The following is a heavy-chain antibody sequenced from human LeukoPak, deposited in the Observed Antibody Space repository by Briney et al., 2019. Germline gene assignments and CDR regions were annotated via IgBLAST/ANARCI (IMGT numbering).Heavy chain of an antibody. CDR2: IIPIFGTA. CDR1: GGTFSSYA. J-gene: IGHJ6*02. D-gene: IGHD1-26*01. Sequence: ASVKVSCKASGGTFSSYAISWVRQAPGQGLEWMGGIIPIFGTANYAQKFQSRVTITADESTSTAYMELSSLRSEDTAVYYCARDHRSSGSYVSRDYYYYYGMDVWGQGTTVTVSS. CDR3: ARDHRSSGSYVSRDYYYYYGMDV. V-gene: IGHV1-69*01.